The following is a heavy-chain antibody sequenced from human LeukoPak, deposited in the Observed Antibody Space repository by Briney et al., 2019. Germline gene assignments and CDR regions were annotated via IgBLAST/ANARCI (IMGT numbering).Heavy chain of an antibody. Sequence: GGSLRLSCAASEFTFSSYWMSWVRQAPGKGLEWVGRIKSKTDGGTTDYAAPVKGRFTIPRDDSKNTLYLQMNSLKTEDTAVYYCTGETGDGGYWGQGTLVTVSS. CDR3: TGETGDGGY. CDR2: IKSKTDGGTT. J-gene: IGHJ4*02. CDR1: EFTFSSYW. V-gene: IGHV3-15*01. D-gene: IGHD7-27*01.